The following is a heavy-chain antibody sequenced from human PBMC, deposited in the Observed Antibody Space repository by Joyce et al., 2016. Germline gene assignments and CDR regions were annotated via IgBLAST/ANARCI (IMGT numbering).Heavy chain of an antibody. Sequence: SGFSFNYYIMNWVRQAPGKGLEWISYITSTGSTRFYADSVKDRFTISRDNVKNSLYLQMNSLRDEDTAVYYCTRRNEGNFFLDYWGQGTLVTVSS. V-gene: IGHV3-48*02. D-gene: IGHD1-7*01. CDR2: ITSTGSTR. J-gene: IGHJ4*02. CDR3: TRRNEGNFFLDY. CDR1: GFSFNYYI.